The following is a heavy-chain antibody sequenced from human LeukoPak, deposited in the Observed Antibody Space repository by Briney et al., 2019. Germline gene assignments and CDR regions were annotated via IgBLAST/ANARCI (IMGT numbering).Heavy chain of an antibody. CDR3: ARESYGRYYFDY. J-gene: IGHJ4*02. CDR1: GGSISSGGYY. CDR2: IYYSGST. V-gene: IGHV4-31*03. Sequence: SETLSLTCTVSGGSISSGGYYWSWIRQHPGKGLEWIGYIYYSGSTYYNPSLKSRVTISVDTPKSQFSLKLSSVTAADTAVYYCARESYGRYYFDYWGQGTLVTVSS. D-gene: IGHD5-18*01.